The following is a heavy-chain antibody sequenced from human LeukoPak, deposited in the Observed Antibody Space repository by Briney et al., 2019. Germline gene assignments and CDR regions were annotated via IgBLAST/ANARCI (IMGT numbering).Heavy chain of an antibody. J-gene: IGHJ4*02. CDR1: GFTFSSYS. CDR3: ARDLTKEFDY. V-gene: IGHV3-21*01. Sequence: GGSLRLSCAASGFTFSSYSMNWVRQAPGKGLEWVSSISSSSSYIHYADSVKGRFTISRDNAKNSLYLQMNSLRAEDTAVYYCARDLTKEFDYWGQGTLVTVSS. D-gene: IGHD2-8*01. CDR2: ISSSSSYI.